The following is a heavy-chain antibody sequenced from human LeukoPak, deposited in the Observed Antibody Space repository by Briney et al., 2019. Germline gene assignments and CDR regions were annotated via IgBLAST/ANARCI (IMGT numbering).Heavy chain of an antibody. CDR1: GGSFSGYY. V-gene: IGHV4-59*01. Sequence: SETLSLTCAVYGGSFSGYYWSWIRQPPGKGLEWIGYIYYSGSTNYNPSLKSRVTISVDTSKNQFSLKLSSVTAGDTAVYYCARSSRSWFDPWGQGTLVTVSS. CDR3: ARSSRSWFDP. J-gene: IGHJ5*02. CDR2: IYYSGST.